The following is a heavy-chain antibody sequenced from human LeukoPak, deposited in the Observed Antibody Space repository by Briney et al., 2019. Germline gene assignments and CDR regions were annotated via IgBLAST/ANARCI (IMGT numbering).Heavy chain of an antibody. D-gene: IGHD3-3*02. CDR2: MNPSSGNT. CDR3: ARAIRNISPNYYYYMDV. V-gene: IGHV1-8*03. CDR1: GYTFTSYD. Sequence: ASVRVSCKASGYTFTSYDINWVRQATGQGLEWMGWMNPSSGNTGYAQKFQGRVTITRNTSISTAYMELSSLRSEDTAVYYCARAIRNISPNYYYYMDVWGKGTTVTVSS. J-gene: IGHJ6*03.